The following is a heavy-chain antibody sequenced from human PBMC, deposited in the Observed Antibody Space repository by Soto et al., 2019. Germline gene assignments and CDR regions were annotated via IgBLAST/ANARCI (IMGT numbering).Heavy chain of an antibody. D-gene: IGHD6-13*01. V-gene: IGHV4-34*01. CDR1: GGSFSGYY. CDR2: INHSGST. J-gene: IGHJ4*02. CDR3: ARGRSSSWEVSTLFDY. Sequence: SETLSLTCAVYGGSFSGYYWSWIRQPPGKGLEWIGEINHSGSTNYNPSLKSRVTISVDTSKNQFSLKLSSVTAADTAVYYCARGRSSSWEVSTLFDYWGQGTLVTVSS.